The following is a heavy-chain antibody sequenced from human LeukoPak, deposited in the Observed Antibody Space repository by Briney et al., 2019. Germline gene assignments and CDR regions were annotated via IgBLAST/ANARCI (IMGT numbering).Heavy chain of an antibody. Sequence: PGASVKVSCKASGYTFTSYYMHWVRQAPGQGLEWMGIINPSGGSTSYTQKFQGRVTMTRDTSTSTVYMELSSLRSEDTAVYYCAREGFPPKISDFWSGLGPYYYYGMDVWGQGTTVTVSS. CDR1: GYTFTSYY. CDR3: AREGFPPKISDFWSGLGPYYYYGMDV. V-gene: IGHV1-46*01. CDR2: INPSGGST. J-gene: IGHJ6*02. D-gene: IGHD3-3*01.